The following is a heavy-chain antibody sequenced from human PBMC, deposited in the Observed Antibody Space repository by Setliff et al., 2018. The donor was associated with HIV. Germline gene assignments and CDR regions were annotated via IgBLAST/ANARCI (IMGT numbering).Heavy chain of an antibody. CDR1: GDSISCYY. V-gene: IGHV4-59*01. J-gene: IGHJ4*02. CDR3: ARQVGNKVLFDS. Sequence: SETLSLTCTVSGDSISCYYWSWIRQPPEKGLEWIGYIYYSGSTNYNPSLKSRVTISVDTSKNQFSLKLSSVTAADTAVYYCARQVGNKVLFDSWGQGTLVTVSS. D-gene: IGHD7-27*01. CDR2: IYYSGST.